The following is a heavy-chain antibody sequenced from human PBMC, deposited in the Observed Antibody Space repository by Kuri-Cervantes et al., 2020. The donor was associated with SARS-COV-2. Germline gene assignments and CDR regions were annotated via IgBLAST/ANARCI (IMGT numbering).Heavy chain of an antibody. J-gene: IGHJ3*01. D-gene: IGHD6-6*01. CDR2: ISGSGGST. Sequence: GESLKISCAASGFTFSSYAMSWVRQAPGKGLEWVSAISGSGGSTYYADSVKGRFTISRDNSKNTLYLQMNSLRAEDTAVYYCARGVQYAFDVWAQGTVVTVSS. CDR1: GFTFSSYA. CDR3: ARGVQYAFDV. V-gene: IGHV3-23*01.